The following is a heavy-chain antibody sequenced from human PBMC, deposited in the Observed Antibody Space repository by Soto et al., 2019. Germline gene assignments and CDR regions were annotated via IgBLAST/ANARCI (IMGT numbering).Heavy chain of an antibody. V-gene: IGHV1-18*01. J-gene: IGHJ4*01. CDR3: TTDSYFTLKLFRFDY. CDR2: ISADNGET. D-gene: IGHD2-21*01. CDR1: GYTFSTYG. Sequence: ASVKVSCKASGYTFSTYGMSWVRQAPGQRLEWMGWISADNGETNYSQKFQGRVTMTKDTSTNTAYMELRSLRSDDTAVYYFTTDSYFTLKLFRFDYWGRGTLVTVPS.